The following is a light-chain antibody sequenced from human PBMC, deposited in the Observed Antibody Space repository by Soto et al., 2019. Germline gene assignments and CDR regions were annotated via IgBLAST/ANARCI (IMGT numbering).Light chain of an antibody. J-gene: IGKJ1*01. CDR2: GAS. Sequence: EIVLTQSPGTLSLFPGERATFSCTASQSVSGTYLAWYQQKPGQAPRLLIHGASTRATGTPDRFSGGGSGTDFTLTISRLEHEDSAVYYCQYYGASPRPFGQGTKVEIK. V-gene: IGKV3-20*01. CDR3: QYYGASPRP. CDR1: QSVSGTY.